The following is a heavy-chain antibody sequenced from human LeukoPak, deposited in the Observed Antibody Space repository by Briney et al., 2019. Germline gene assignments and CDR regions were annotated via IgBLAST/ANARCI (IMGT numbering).Heavy chain of an antibody. Sequence: SVKVSCKASGGTFISYAISWVRQAPGQGLEWMGGIIPIFGTANYAQKFQGRVTITADKSTSTAYMELSSLRSEDTAVYYCARDRGSSSPFDYWGQGTLVTVSS. J-gene: IGHJ4*02. CDR2: IIPIFGTA. V-gene: IGHV1-69*06. CDR1: GGTFISYA. CDR3: ARDRGSSSPFDY. D-gene: IGHD6-13*01.